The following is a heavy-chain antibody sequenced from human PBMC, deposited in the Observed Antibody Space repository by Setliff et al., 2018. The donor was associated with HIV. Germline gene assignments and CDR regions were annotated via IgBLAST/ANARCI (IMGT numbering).Heavy chain of an antibody. Sequence: SETLSLTCAVSGYSISSGYYWGWIRQPPGKGLEWIGSIYHSGSTYYNPSLKSRVTISVDTSKNQFSLKLSSVTAADTAVYYCASRNLEMATITSYFDYWGQGTLVTVSS. V-gene: IGHV4-38-2*01. D-gene: IGHD5-12*01. CDR2: IYHSGST. CDR3: ASRNLEMATITSYFDY. CDR1: GYSISSGYY. J-gene: IGHJ4*02.